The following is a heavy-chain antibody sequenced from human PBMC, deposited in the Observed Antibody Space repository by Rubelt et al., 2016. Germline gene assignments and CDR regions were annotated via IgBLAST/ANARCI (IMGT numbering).Heavy chain of an antibody. CDR2: IRGSGGST. D-gene: IGHD5-18*01. J-gene: IGHJ4*02. CDR3: AKVSGYSFGSPIDY. Sequence: GLEWVSLIRGSGGSTYYEDSVKGRFTISRDNPKNTLFLEMNSLRVEDTAVYYCAKVSGYSFGSPIDYWGQGTLVTVSS. V-gene: IGHV3-23*01.